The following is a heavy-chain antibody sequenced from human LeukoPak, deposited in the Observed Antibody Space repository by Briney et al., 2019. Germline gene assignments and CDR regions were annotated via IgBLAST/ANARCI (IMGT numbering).Heavy chain of an antibody. V-gene: IGHV4-34*01. Sequence: PSETLSLTCAVYGGSFSGYYWSWIRQPPGKGLEWIGEINHSGSTNYNPSLKSRVTISVDTSKNQFSLKLSSVTAADTAVYYCASRLRDLGLYYFDYWGQGTLVTVSS. CDR1: GGSFSGYY. CDR2: INHSGST. D-gene: IGHD4-17*01. CDR3: ASRLRDLGLYYFDY. J-gene: IGHJ4*02.